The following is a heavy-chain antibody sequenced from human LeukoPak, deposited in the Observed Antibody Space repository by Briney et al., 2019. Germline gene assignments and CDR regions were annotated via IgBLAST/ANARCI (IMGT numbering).Heavy chain of an antibody. CDR3: ARDREWFGELQNWFDP. Sequence: ASVKVSCKASGYTFTSYGISWVRQAPGQGLEWMGWISAYNGNTNYAQKFQGRVTMTTDTSTSTAYMELSSLRSEDTAVYYCARDREWFGELQNWFDPWGQGTLVTVSS. V-gene: IGHV1-18*01. D-gene: IGHD3-10*01. J-gene: IGHJ5*02. CDR2: ISAYNGNT. CDR1: GYTFTSYG.